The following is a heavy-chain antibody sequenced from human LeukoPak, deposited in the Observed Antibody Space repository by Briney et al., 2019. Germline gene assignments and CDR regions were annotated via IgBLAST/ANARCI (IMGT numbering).Heavy chain of an antibody. Sequence: SETLSLTFSVSGGSISSYYWSWIRQPPGKGLEWIGYIYYSGNTNYNPSLKSRVTISIDTSKNLFSLKLSSVTAADTAVYYCARGHYDTSGFYDDYWGQGTLVTVSS. CDR1: GGSISSYY. CDR2: IYYSGNT. CDR3: ARGHYDTSGFYDDY. V-gene: IGHV4-59*01. D-gene: IGHD3-22*01. J-gene: IGHJ4*02.